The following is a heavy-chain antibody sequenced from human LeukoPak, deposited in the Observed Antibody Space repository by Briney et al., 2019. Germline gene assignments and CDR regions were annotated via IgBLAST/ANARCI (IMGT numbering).Heavy chain of an antibody. CDR3: ARPNGDYYNWFDP. D-gene: IGHD2-21*02. V-gene: IGHV1-2*02. J-gene: IGHJ5*02. CDR1: GYTFTGYS. CDR2: INPNSGDT. Sequence: ASVMVSCEASGYTFTGYSIHWVRQAPGQGLEWMGCINPNSGDTNYPQKFQDRVTLSRDTSISTAYMELTDLRSDDTAMYYCARPNGDYYNWFDPWGQGTLVTVSS.